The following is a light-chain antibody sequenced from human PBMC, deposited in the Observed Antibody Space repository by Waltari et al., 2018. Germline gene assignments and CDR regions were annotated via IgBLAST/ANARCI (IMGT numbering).Light chain of an antibody. Sequence: QPVLTQSPSASASLGASVTLTCSLTQRHSTYAIAWHQQQPEKGPRFLLRLNSDGSHRQGAGFPYRFSGSGSGAERYLTISSLQSEDEADYYCQTWATDILVVFGGGTKLTVL. CDR2: LNSDGSH. V-gene: IGLV4-69*01. J-gene: IGLJ2*01. CDR1: QRHSTYA. CDR3: QTWATDILVV.